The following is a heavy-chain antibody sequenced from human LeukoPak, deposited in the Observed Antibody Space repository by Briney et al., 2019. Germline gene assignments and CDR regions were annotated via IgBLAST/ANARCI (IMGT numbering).Heavy chain of an antibody. Sequence: GASVKVSCKASEYTFTNYTMFWVRQAPGQRLEWTGGSNGGKRNTKYSQEFQDRVTMTTDSSTTTAYLDLRSLRSDDTAVYYCARVSMMFLSSEGTNLQKWFTPWGQGTRVTVSS. CDR3: ARVSMMFLSSEGTNLQKWFTP. D-gene: IGHD3/OR15-3a*01. CDR1: EYTFTNYT. V-gene: IGHV1-3*02. J-gene: IGHJ5*02. CDR2: SNGGKRNT.